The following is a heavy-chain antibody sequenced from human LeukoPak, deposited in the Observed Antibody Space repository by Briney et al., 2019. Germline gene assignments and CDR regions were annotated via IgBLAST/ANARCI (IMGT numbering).Heavy chain of an antibody. CDR3: ARDMTGSHNWFDP. CDR2: ISYDGSNK. J-gene: IGHJ5*02. Sequence: GGSLGLSCAASGFTFSSYAMHWVRQAPGKGLEWVAVISYDGSNKYYADSVKGRFTISRDNSKNTLYLQMNSLRAEDTAVYYCARDMTGSHNWFDPWGQGTLVTVSS. D-gene: IGHD3-9*01. V-gene: IGHV3-30*04. CDR1: GFTFSSYA.